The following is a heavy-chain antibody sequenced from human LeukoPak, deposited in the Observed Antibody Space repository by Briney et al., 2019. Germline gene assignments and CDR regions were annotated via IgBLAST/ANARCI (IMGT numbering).Heavy chain of an antibody. D-gene: IGHD5-18*01. J-gene: IGHJ4*02. CDR1: GGSISSSGYY. V-gene: IGHV4-39*07. CDR3: ARRGYSYGFDY. CDR2: IYYSGST. Sequence: PSETLSLTCTVSGGSISSSGYYWGWIRQPPGKGLEWIGSIYYSGSTYYKPSLQSRVTMSVDTSKNQFSLRLTSVTAADTAVYYCARRGYSYGFDYWGQGTLVTVSS.